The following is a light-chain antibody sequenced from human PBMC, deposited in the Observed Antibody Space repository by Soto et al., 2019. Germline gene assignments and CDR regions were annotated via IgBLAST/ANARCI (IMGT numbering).Light chain of an antibody. Sequence: EIVMTQSPVTLSVSPGDRATLSCRASQSVNSNLAWYQQKPGQTPKLLIYVASTRAPGIPARFSGSGSGTEFTLTISSLQSEDFAVYYCQQYNVWPLTFGGGTKVEFK. CDR1: QSVNSN. J-gene: IGKJ4*01. V-gene: IGKV3-15*01. CDR2: VAS. CDR3: QQYNVWPLT.